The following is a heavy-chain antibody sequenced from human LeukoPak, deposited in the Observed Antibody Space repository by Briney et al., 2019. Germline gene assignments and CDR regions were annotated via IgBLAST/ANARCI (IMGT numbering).Heavy chain of an antibody. D-gene: IGHD6-13*01. CDR1: GGSISSGGYY. V-gene: IGHV4-30-2*01. CDR3: ASLPWGAIGIAATESVDY. J-gene: IGHJ4*02. Sequence: KPSETLSLTCTVSGGSISSGGYYWSWIRQPPGKGLEWIGYIYHSGSTYYNPSLRSRVTISVDRSKNQFSLKLSSVTAADTAVYFCASLPWGAIGIAATESVDYWGQGALVTVSS. CDR2: IYHSGST.